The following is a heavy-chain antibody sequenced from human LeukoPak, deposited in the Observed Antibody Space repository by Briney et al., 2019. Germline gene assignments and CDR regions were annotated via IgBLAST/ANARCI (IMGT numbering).Heavy chain of an antibody. J-gene: IGHJ4*02. CDR1: GGSFSGYY. CDR3: ARGRWELLPDY. D-gene: IGHD1-26*01. V-gene: IGHV4-34*01. Sequence: KPSETLSLTCAVYGGSFSGYYWSWIRQPPGKGLEWIGEINHSGSTNYNPSLKSRVTISVDTSKNQFSLKLSSVTAADTAVYYCARGRWELLPDYWGQGTLVTVCS. CDR2: INHSGST.